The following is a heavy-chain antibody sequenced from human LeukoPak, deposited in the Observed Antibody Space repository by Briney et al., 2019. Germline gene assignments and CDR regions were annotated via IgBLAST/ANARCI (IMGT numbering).Heavy chain of an antibody. CDR2: IIGGSGIT. D-gene: IGHD6-6*01. V-gene: IGHV3-23*01. CDR3: AKVTRPPISAPIFDY. Sequence: GGSLRLACAASGFTFSPYAMSWVRQAPGKGLEWVSSIIGGSGITYYADSVQGRFTISRDNSKNTLNLQMNSLRAEDTAVYFCAKVTRPPISAPIFDYWGQGTLVTVSS. CDR1: GFTFSPYA. J-gene: IGHJ4*02.